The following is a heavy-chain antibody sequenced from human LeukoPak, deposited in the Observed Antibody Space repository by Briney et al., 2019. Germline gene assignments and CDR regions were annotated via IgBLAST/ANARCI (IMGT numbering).Heavy chain of an antibody. J-gene: IGHJ4*02. CDR1: GVTFNTYS. CDR3: ARADMTTITYPEY. V-gene: IGHV3-21*01. CDR2: ITSSSSHV. D-gene: IGHD4-11*01. Sequence: GGSLRLSCAASGVTFNTYSMSWVRQAPGAGLECVASITSSSSHVYYAGSVKGRFTISRDNAKDSLYLQMNSLRAEDTALYYCARADMTTITYPEYWGQGTPVTVSS.